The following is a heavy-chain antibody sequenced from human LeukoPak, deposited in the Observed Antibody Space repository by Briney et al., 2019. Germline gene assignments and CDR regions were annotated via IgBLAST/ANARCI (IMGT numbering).Heavy chain of an antibody. Sequence: PSETLSLTCAVYGGSFSGYYWSWIRQPPGKRLEWIGEINHSGSTNYNPSLKSRFTISVDTSKNQFSMTLSSVTAADTAVYYCARGLRYFDWLLSHYYYGMDVWGQGTTVTVSS. CDR3: ARGLRYFDWLLSHYYYGMDV. CDR2: INHSGST. D-gene: IGHD3-9*01. J-gene: IGHJ6*02. V-gene: IGHV4-34*01. CDR1: GGSFSGYY.